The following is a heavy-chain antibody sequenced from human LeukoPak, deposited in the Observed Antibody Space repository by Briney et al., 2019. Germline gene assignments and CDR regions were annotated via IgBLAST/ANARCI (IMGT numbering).Heavy chain of an antibody. CDR3: ASSLDASGWYFGVY. Sequence: SETLSLTWTVSGASITSYYWSWIRQPPGKGLEWIGYIYYRGSANYNPSLKSRVTISLDTSKNQFSLNLNSVTAADSALYFCASSLDASGWYFGVYWGQGTLVTVSS. V-gene: IGHV4-59*01. CDR2: IYYRGSA. D-gene: IGHD6-19*01. J-gene: IGHJ4*02. CDR1: GASITSYY.